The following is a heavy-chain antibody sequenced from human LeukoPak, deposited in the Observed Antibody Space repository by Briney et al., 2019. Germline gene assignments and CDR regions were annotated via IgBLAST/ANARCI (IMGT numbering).Heavy chain of an antibody. CDR1: GYTFTGYY. Sequence: ASVKVSCKASGYTFTGYYMHWVRQAPGQGLEWMGWINPNSGGTKYAQKFQGWVTMTRDKSISKAYMELSRLRSDDTAVYYCARVASHCSGGSCYSFDAFDIWGQGTMVTVSS. J-gene: IGHJ3*02. CDR3: ARVASHCSGGSCYSFDAFDI. D-gene: IGHD2-15*01. V-gene: IGHV1-2*04. CDR2: INPNSGGT.